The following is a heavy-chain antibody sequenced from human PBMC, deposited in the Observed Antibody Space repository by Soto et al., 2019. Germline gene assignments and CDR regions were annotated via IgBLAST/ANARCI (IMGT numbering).Heavy chain of an antibody. CDR1: GDSISTFY. J-gene: IGHJ4*02. D-gene: IGHD3-3*01. CDR2: IHYSGST. V-gene: IGHV4-59*01. Sequence: SETLSLTCTVSGDSISTFYWSWIRQPPGKGLEWIGYIHYSGSTNYNPSLKSQVIISVDTSKNQFSLKLSSVTAADTAVYFCARVRSNLFDYWVQGTLVTVSS. CDR3: ARVRSNLFDY.